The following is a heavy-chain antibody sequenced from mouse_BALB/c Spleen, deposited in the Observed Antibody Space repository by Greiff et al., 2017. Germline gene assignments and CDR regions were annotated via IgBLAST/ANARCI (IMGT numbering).Heavy chain of an antibody. Sequence: EVKLMESGGGLVQPGGSLKLSCAASGFTFSSYTMSWVRQTPEKRLEWVAYISNGGGSTYYPDTVKGRFTISRDNAKNTLYLQMSSLKSEDTAMYYCASSYYRYDGAFDDWGQGTTLTVSS. CDR2: ISNGGGST. CDR1: GFTFSSYT. D-gene: IGHD2-14*01. CDR3: ASSYYRYDGAFDD. V-gene: IGHV5-12-2*01. J-gene: IGHJ2*01.